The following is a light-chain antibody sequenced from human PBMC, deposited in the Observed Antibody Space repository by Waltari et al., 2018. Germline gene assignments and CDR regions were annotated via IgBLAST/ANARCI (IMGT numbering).Light chain of an antibody. CDR1: SSDVGFYTS. Sequence: QSALTQPASVSGSPGQSLTISCPGTSSDVGFYTSVSWYQQHPGKAPKLIIYDVFERPSGVSNRFSGSKSGNTASLTISGLLAEDEADYYCNSYTGSSSWVFGGGTKLTVL. CDR3: NSYTGSSSWV. CDR2: DVF. V-gene: IGLV2-14*01. J-gene: IGLJ3*02.